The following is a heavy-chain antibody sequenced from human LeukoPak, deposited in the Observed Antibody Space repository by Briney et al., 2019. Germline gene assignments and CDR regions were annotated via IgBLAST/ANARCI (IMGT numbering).Heavy chain of an antibody. CDR3: ARETLVTTPAFDI. D-gene: IGHD4-17*01. CDR2: INPSGGST. J-gene: IGHJ3*02. V-gene: IGHV1-46*01. Sequence: ASVKVSCKASGYTFTGYYMHWVRQAPGQGLEWMGIINPSGGSTSYAQKFQGRVTMTRDTSTSTVYMELGSLRSEDTAVYYCARETLVTTPAFDIWGQGTMVTVSS. CDR1: GYTFTGYY.